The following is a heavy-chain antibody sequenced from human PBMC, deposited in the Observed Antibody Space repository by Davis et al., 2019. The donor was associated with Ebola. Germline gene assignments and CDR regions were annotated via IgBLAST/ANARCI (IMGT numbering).Heavy chain of an antibody. Sequence: GESLKISCEGSGYSFTRYWITWVRQLPGKGLEWMGWIDPSDSSTNYSPTFQGHVTISADKSLNTAYLQWSSLKASDTAMYYCARHHDLSGYSYGHWGQGTVVIVSS. CDR2: IDPSDSST. CDR3: ARHHDLSGYSYGH. CDR1: GYSFTRYW. V-gene: IGHV5-10-1*01. J-gene: IGHJ4*02. D-gene: IGHD5-18*01.